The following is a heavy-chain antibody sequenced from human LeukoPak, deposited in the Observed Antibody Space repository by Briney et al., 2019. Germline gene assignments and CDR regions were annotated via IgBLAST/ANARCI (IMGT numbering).Heavy chain of an antibody. CDR1: GYTFTDYD. J-gene: IGHJ5*02. V-gene: IGHV1-8*03. Sequence: GASVKVSCKASGYTFTDYDINWVRQATGQGLEWMGWMNPNSGNTGYAQKFQGRVTITRNTSISTAYMELSSLRSEDTAAYYCARRIAARREGNWFDPWGQGTLVTVSS. CDR3: ARRIAARREGNWFDP. D-gene: IGHD6-6*01. CDR2: MNPNSGNT.